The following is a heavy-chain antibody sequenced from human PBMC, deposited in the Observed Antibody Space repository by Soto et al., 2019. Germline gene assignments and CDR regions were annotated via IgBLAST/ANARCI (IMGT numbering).Heavy chain of an antibody. CDR3: AKEKSGVVVVAATLDY. V-gene: IGHV3-30*18. D-gene: IGHD2-15*01. J-gene: IGHJ4*02. Sequence: QVQLVESGGGVVQPGRSVRLSCAASGFTFSSYGMHWVRQALGKGLEWVAVISYDGSNKYYADSVKGRFTISRDNSKNTLYLQMNSLRAEDTAVYYCAKEKSGVVVVAATLDYWGQGTLVTVFS. CDR1: GFTFSSYG. CDR2: ISYDGSNK.